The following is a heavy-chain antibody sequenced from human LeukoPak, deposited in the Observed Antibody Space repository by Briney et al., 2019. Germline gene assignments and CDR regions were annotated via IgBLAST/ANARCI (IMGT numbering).Heavy chain of an antibody. CDR1: GFTFSSYG. CDR3: ARDKRYSSSSVRPHPLDY. V-gene: IGHV3-33*01. D-gene: IGHD6-6*01. Sequence: GGSLRLSCAVSGFTFSSYGMHWVRQAPGKGLEWVAVIWYDGSNKYYADSVKGRFTISRDNSKNTLYLQMNSLRAEDTAVYYCARDKRYSSSSVRPHPLDYWGQGTLVTVSS. J-gene: IGHJ4*02. CDR2: IWYDGSNK.